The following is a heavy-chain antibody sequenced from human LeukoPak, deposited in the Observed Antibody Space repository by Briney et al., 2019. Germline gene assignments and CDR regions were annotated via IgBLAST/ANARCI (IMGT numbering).Heavy chain of an antibody. CDR1: GXTFSSYS. CDR3: AASTKHTAMVDY. J-gene: IGHJ4*02. V-gene: IGHV3-21*01. Sequence: GGSLRLSCAASGXTFSSYSMNWVRQAPGKGLEWVSSIGSSSSYIYYADSVKGRFTISRDNAKNSLHLQMNSLRAEDTAVYYCAASTKHTAMVDYWGQGTLVTVSS. D-gene: IGHD5-18*01. CDR2: IGSSSSYI.